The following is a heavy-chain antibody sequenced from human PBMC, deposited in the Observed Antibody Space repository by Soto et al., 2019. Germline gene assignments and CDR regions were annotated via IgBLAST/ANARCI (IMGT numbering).Heavy chain of an antibody. Sequence: GETPKISCKGSGFRLASYWIGWVRQIPQKGLEWMGIVYPGDSDTRYSPSFQGQVTISVDKSISTAYLQWYSLKGSDAAMYYCASHDWSGSAPTGMDVWGQGTTVTVSS. CDR3: ASHDWSGSAPTGMDV. CDR2: VYPGDSDT. V-gene: IGHV5-51*01. D-gene: IGHD2-21*01. CDR1: GFRLASYW. J-gene: IGHJ6*02.